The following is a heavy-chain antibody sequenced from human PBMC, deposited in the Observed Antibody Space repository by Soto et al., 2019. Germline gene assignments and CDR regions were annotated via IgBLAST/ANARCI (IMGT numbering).Heavy chain of an antibody. CDR2: INHSGST. V-gene: IGHV4-34*01. D-gene: IGHD2-21*01. Sequence: PSETLSLTCAVYGGSFSGYYWSWIRQPPGKGLEWIGEINHSGSTNYNPSLKSRVTISVDTSKNQFTLKLSSVTAADTAVYYCAREGENGGDVFDSWGQGTLVTVSS. CDR1: GGSFSGYY. CDR3: AREGENGGDVFDS. J-gene: IGHJ5*01.